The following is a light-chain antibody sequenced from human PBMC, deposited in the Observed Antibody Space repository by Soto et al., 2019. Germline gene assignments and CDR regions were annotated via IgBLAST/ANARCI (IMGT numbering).Light chain of an antibody. V-gene: IGLV2-14*01. CDR3: SSYSGVTTLGV. Sequence: QSALSQPASVSGSPGQSITIACTGTSSDVGGYNYVSWYQQHPGKAPKLIIYEVSNRPSGVSNRFSGSKSGNTASLTVSGLQAEDEADYYCSSYSGVTTLGVFGGGTKLTVL. J-gene: IGLJ3*02. CDR2: EVS. CDR1: SSDVGGYNY.